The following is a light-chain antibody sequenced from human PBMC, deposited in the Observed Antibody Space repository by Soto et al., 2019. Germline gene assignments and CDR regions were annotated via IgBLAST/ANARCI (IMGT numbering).Light chain of an antibody. CDR3: GTWDSSLNGVV. J-gene: IGLJ2*01. CDR2: DNN. V-gene: IGLV1-51*01. CDR1: SSNIGNNY. Sequence: QSVLTQPPSVSVAPGQKVTISCSGSSSNIGNNYVSWYQQLPGTAPKLLTYDNNKRPSGIPDRFSGSKSGTSAILDITGLQTGDEADYYCGTWDSSLNGVVFGGGTKLTVL.